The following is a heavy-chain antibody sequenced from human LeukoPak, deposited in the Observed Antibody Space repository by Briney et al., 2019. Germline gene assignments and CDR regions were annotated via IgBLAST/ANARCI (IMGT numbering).Heavy chain of an antibody. CDR3: IADVPDFYHYAMDV. CDR1: GFTFSTAW. Sequence: GGSLRLSCATSGFTFSTAWMSWVRQAPRKGLEWVCRVNSKPDGVTTDYAAPVKGSFTISRDNSKNILYLQMNSLKTEDTAVYYCIADVPDFYHYAMDVWGQGTTVTVSS. V-gene: IGHV3-15*01. CDR2: VNSKPDGVTT. J-gene: IGHJ6*02.